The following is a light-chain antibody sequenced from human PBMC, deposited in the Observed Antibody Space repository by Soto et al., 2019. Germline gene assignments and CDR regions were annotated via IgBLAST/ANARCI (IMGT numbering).Light chain of an antibody. CDR3: AAWDISLYGPV. Sequence: QSVLTQPPSASGTPGQRVTISCSGSSSNIGSNAVNWYQHLPGTAPKLLIYSNDQRPSGVPDRFSGSKSGTSAALAIRGLQSVDAAYYYCAAWDISLYGPVFVGGTKLTVL. V-gene: IGLV1-44*01. J-gene: IGLJ3*02. CDR2: SND. CDR1: SSNIGSNA.